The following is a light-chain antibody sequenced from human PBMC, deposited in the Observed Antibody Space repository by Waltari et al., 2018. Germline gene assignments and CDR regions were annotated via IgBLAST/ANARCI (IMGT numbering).Light chain of an antibody. J-gene: IGLJ2*01. CDR2: GKN. V-gene: IGLV3-19*01. CDR3: NSRDSSGNHVV. CDR1: SLRSSY. Sequence: SSELTQDPAVSVALGQTVRITCQGDSLRSSYASWYQQKPGQAPVLVIYGKNHRPSGIPDRFSGSSSGNTASLTITGAQAEDEADYYCNSRDSSGNHVVFGGGTKLTVL.